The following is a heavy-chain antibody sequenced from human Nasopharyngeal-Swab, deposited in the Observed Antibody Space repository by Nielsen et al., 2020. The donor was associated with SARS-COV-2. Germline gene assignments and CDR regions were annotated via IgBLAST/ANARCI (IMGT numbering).Heavy chain of an antibody. D-gene: IGHD2-21*02. CDR2: ISSSSSYI. J-gene: IGHJ4*02. Sequence: GESLKISCAASGFTFSSYSMNWVRQAPGKGLEWVSSISSSSSYIYYADSVKGRFTISRDNAKNSLYLQMNSLRAEDTAAYYCARDPQRDYCGGDCSYFDYWGQGTLVTVSS. CDR3: ARDPQRDYCGGDCSYFDY. CDR1: GFTFSSYS. V-gene: IGHV3-21*01.